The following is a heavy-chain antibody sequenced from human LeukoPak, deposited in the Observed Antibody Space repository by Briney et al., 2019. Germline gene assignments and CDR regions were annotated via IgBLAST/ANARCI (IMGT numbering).Heavy chain of an antibody. V-gene: IGHV3-48*04. CDR2: ISSSSSTI. CDR3: ARGGYSSSWYFHY. J-gene: IGHJ4*02. Sequence: GGSLRLSCAASGFTFSSYSMNWVRQAPGQGLEWVSYISSSSSTIYYADSVKGRFTISRDNSKNTLYLQMGSLRAEDMAVYYCARGGYSSSWYFHYWGQGTLVTVSS. D-gene: IGHD6-13*01. CDR1: GFTFSSYS.